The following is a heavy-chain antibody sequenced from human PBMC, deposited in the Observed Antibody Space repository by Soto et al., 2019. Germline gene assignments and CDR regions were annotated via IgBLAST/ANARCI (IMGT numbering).Heavy chain of an antibody. V-gene: IGHV4-39*01. Sequence: SETLSLTCTVSGGSISSSSYYWGWIRQPPGKGLEWIGSIYYSGSTYYNPSLKSRVTISVDTSKNQFSLKLSSVTAADTAVYYCARHAPRTIFGVVINSYFDYWGQGTLVTVSS. CDR1: GGSISSSSYY. CDR2: IYYSGST. CDR3: ARHAPRTIFGVVINSYFDY. J-gene: IGHJ4*02. D-gene: IGHD3-3*01.